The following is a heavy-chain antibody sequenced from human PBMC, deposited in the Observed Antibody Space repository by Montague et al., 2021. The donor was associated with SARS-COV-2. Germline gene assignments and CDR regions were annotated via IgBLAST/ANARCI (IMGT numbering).Heavy chain of an antibody. Sequence: CPISGDSVSSNSATWHWIRQSPSRGLEWLGRTYYRSRWSNDYAVXVRSRIIINPDTSTNQFSLQLSSVTPEDTAVYFCARERWAVGVSFDYWGQGTLVTVPS. CDR3: ARERWAVGVSFDY. CDR1: GDSVSSNSAT. D-gene: IGHD1-26*01. J-gene: IGHJ4*02. CDR2: TYYRSRWSN. V-gene: IGHV6-1*01.